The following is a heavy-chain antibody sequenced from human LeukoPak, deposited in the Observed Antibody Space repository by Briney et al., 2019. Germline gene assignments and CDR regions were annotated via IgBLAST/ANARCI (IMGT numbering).Heavy chain of an antibody. CDR1: GGSITDYY. Sequence: SSETLSLTCTVSGGSITDYYWGWIRQPPGKGLEWIGYDYYSGSSNYNPSLKSRVTISVDTSKNQFSLKMSSVTAADTAVYYCARDLKLDGSSGYYAFDIWGQGTMVTVSS. CDR2: DYYSGSS. CDR3: ARDLKLDGSSGYYAFDI. J-gene: IGHJ3*02. D-gene: IGHD3-22*01. V-gene: IGHV4-59*01.